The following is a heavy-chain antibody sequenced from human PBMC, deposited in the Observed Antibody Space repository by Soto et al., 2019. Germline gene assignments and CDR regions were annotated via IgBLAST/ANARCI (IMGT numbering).Heavy chain of an antibody. CDR2: LYYGRSA. J-gene: IGHJ4*02. CDR3: VREGNLGRWLDPHDF. D-gene: IGHD5-12*01. CDR1: GDSISSYY. Sequence: SETLSLTCAVSGDSISSYYCMWIRQPPGKGLESIGYLYYGRSANYNPSLKSRVTLSVDTSTNQCSLTLSSMTAADTAVFYCVREGNLGRWLDPHDFWGRGTLVTVSS. V-gene: IGHV4-59*01.